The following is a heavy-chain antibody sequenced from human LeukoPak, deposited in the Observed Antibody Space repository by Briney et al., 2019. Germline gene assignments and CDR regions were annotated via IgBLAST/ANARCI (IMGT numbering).Heavy chain of an antibody. CDR1: GFTVSSNY. Sequence: GGALRLSCAASGFTVSSNYMSWVRQAPGRGLECVSVIYSGGSTYYADSVKGRFTISRDNSKNPLYLQMNSLRAEDTAVYYCATRRRRSSGHYPPSYWGQGTLVTVSS. D-gene: IGHD3-22*01. CDR2: IYSGGST. V-gene: IGHV3-53*01. J-gene: IGHJ4*02. CDR3: ATRRRRSSGHYPPSY.